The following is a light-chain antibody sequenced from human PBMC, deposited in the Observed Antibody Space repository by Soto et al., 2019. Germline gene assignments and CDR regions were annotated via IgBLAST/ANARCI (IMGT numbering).Light chain of an antibody. Sequence: QSALTQPASVSGSPGQSITIFCTGTSSDVGGYNYVSWYQQHPGKAPKLMIYEVSNRPSGVSNRFSGSKSGNTASLTISGLQAEDEADYYCSSYTSSSTLWVFGGGTQLTVL. V-gene: IGLV2-14*01. CDR1: SSDVGGYNY. J-gene: IGLJ3*02. CDR2: EVS. CDR3: SSYTSSSTLWV.